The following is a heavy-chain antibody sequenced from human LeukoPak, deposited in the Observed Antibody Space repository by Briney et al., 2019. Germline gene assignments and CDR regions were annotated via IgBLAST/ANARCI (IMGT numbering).Heavy chain of an antibody. V-gene: IGHV3-23*01. D-gene: IGHD6-19*01. J-gene: IGHJ6*03. Sequence: GGSLRLSCVASGFTLSSHCMNWVRQAPGKGLERVSRINGGAGRTYYADSVKGRFTISRDNSKNTMYLQMNSLRAEDTAVYYCAKVFLENRGWPYYLDVWGKGTTVAVSS. CDR1: GFTLSSHC. CDR3: AKVFLENRGWPYYLDV. CDR2: INGGAGRT.